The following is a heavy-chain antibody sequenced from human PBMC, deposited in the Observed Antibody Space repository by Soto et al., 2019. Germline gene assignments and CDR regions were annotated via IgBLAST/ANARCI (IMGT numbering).Heavy chain of an antibody. D-gene: IGHD3-3*01. CDR3: ARQGAYYDFWSGPSPFDY. CDR1: GYSFTSYW. CDR2: IYPGDSDT. J-gene: IGHJ4*02. V-gene: IGHV5-51*01. Sequence: PGESLKISCKGSGYSFTSYWIGWVRQMPGKGLEWMGIIYPGDSDTRYSPSFQGQVTISADKSISTAYLQWSSLKASDTAMYYCARQGAYYDFWSGPSPFDYWGQGTLVTVSS.